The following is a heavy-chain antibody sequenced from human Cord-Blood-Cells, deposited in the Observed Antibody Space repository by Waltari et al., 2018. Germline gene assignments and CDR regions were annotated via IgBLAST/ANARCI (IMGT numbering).Heavy chain of an antibody. D-gene: IGHD6-13*01. CDR3: ARQVIAAADAFDI. CDR1: CGSISSSSYY. V-gene: IGHV4-39*01. CDR2: SYYSGST. Sequence: QLQLQESGPGLLKPSETLSLTCTVSCGSISSSSYYWVWICPTPGKGLEWIGSSYYSGSTYYNPSLKSRVTIYVDTSKNQFSLKMSSVTAADTAVYYCARQVIAAADAFDIWGQGTMVTVSS. J-gene: IGHJ3*02.